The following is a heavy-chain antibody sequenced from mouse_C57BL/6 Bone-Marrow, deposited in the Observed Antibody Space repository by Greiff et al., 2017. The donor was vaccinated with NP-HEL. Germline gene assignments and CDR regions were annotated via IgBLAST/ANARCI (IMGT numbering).Heavy chain of an antibody. CDR1: GYAFSSYW. CDR2: IYPGDGDT. Sequence: QVQLKQSGAELVKPGASVKISCKASGYAFSSYWMNWVKQRPGKGLEWIGQIYPGDGDTNYNGKFKGKATLTADKSSSTAYMQLSSLTSEDSAVYFCARRDGYYVGWFAYWGQGTLVTVSA. CDR3: ARRDGYYVGWFAY. V-gene: IGHV1-80*01. J-gene: IGHJ3*01. D-gene: IGHD2-3*01.